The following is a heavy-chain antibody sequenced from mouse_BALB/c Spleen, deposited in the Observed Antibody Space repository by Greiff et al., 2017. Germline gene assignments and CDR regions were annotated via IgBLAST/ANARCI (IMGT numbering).Heavy chain of an antibody. V-gene: IGHV14-3*02. Sequence: EVKLQQSGAELVKPGASVKLSCTASGFNIKDTYMHWVKQRPEQGLEWIGRIDPANGNTKYDPKFQGKATITADTSSNTAYLQLSSLTSEDTAVYYCASDYYYGSSSRYYWGQGTTLTVSS. D-gene: IGHD1-1*01. CDR2: IDPANGNT. CDR1: GFNIKDTY. J-gene: IGHJ2*01. CDR3: ASDYYYGSSSRYY.